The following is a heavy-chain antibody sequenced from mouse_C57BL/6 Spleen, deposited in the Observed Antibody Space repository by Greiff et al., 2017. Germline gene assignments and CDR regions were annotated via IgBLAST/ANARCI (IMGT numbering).Heavy chain of an antibody. CDR1: GFSLTSYA. CDR3: ARSNYSNFYYAMDY. Sequence: VKLVESGPGLVAPSQSLSITCTVSGFSLTSYAISWVRQPPGKGLEWLGVIWTGGGTNYNSALKSRLSISKDNSKSQVFLKMNSLQTDDTARYYCARSNYSNFYYAMDYWGQGTSVTVSS. D-gene: IGHD2-5*01. V-gene: IGHV2-9-1*01. J-gene: IGHJ4*01. CDR2: IWTGGGT.